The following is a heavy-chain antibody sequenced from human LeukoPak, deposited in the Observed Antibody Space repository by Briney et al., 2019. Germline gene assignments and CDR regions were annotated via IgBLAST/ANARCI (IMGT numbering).Heavy chain of an antibody. CDR3: TKDFRGSGYFFDY. J-gene: IGHJ4*02. Sequence: GGSLRLSCVVSGFTFNNHAMSWVRQAPGRGLEWVSVISGSGDNTFYAGSVRGRFTISRDNSKNTLYLQMDSLRAEDTAIYYCTKDFRGSGYFFDYWGQGTPVTVSS. V-gene: IGHV3-23*01. CDR2: ISGSGDNT. CDR1: GFTFNNHA. D-gene: IGHD3-10*01.